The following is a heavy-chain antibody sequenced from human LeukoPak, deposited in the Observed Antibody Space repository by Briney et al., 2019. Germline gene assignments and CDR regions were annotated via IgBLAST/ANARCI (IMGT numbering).Heavy chain of an antibody. V-gene: IGHV1-46*01. D-gene: IGHD2-21*01. CDR1: GNAFTTYG. CDR2: INPSGGST. J-gene: IGHJ5*02. Sequence: ASVKVSCKADGNAFTTYGLNWVRQAPGQGLEWMGIINPSGGSTSYAQKFQGRVTMTRDTSTSTVYMELSSLRSEDTAVYYCARDDRYCGGDCSPYNWFDPWGQGTLVTVSS. CDR3: ARDDRYCGGDCSPYNWFDP.